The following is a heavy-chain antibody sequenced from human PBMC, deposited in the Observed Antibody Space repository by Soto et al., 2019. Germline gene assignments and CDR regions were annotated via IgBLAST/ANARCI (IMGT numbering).Heavy chain of an antibody. D-gene: IGHD3-16*02. Sequence: PGGSLRLSCASSGFTFSSHAMHWVRQAPGKGLEWVANIWFDGSNKNYADSVKGRFTISRDNSKNTLYLQMNSLRAEDTAVYYCARVRDLSYFDLWGRGTLVTVSS. CDR1: GFTFSSHA. CDR2: IWFDGSNK. J-gene: IGHJ2*01. CDR3: ARVRDLSYFDL. V-gene: IGHV3-33*01.